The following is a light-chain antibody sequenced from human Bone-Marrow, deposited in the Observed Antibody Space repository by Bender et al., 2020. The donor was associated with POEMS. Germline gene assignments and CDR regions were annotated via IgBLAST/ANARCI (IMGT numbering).Light chain of an antibody. CDR2: DST. Sequence: QSVLTQPPSVSGAPGQRVTISCTGSSSNIGAGYDVHWYQQVPGTAPKVVIYDSTSRPSGVPDRFSGSKSGTSASLAITGLQAEDEADYYCCSYVYYDTWVFGTGTKVTVL. CDR3: CSYVYYDTWV. V-gene: IGLV1-40*01. CDR1: SSNIGAGYD. J-gene: IGLJ1*01.